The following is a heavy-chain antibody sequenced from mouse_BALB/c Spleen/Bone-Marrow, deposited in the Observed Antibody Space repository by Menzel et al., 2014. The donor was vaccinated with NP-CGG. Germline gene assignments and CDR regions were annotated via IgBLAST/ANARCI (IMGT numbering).Heavy chain of an antibody. CDR1: GFTFSSYG. V-gene: IGHV5-9-2*01. J-gene: IGHJ4*01. Sequence: EVKVVESGGGLVKPGGSLKLSCAASGFTFSSYGMSWVRQTPEKRLGWVATISGGGSYTYYPDSVKGRFTISRDNAKNNLYLQMSSLRSEDTALYYCARGHYRYDAYAMDYWGQGTSVTVSS. CDR3: ARGHYRYDAYAMDY. D-gene: IGHD2-14*01. CDR2: ISGGGSYT.